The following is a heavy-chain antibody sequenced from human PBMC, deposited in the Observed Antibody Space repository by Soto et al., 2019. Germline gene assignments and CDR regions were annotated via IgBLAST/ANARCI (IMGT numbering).Heavy chain of an antibody. J-gene: IGHJ4*02. CDR3: ARVHSSSYQDFDY. CDR2: IYSADSA. CDR1: GFTVSSYR. V-gene: IGHV3-66*01. Sequence: PGGSLRLSCAASGFTVSSYRMSWVRQAPGKGLEWVSVIYSADSADFADSVKGRFTISRDNSKNTLYLQMSSLRAEDTAVYYCARVHSSSYQDFDYWGQGILVTVSS. D-gene: IGHD6-13*01.